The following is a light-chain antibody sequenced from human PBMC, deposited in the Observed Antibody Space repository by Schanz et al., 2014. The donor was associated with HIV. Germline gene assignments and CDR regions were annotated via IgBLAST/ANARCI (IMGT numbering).Light chain of an antibody. CDR1: QSVRSRY. V-gene: IGKV3-15*01. Sequence: EIVLTQSPGTLSLSPGEGATLSCRASQSVRSRYLAWYQQKPGQAPRALIYGASTRASGIPARFSGSGSGTQFTLTISSLRSEDFAVYYCQQYNKWPRTFGQGTKVEVK. CDR2: GAS. CDR3: QQYNKWPRT. J-gene: IGKJ1*01.